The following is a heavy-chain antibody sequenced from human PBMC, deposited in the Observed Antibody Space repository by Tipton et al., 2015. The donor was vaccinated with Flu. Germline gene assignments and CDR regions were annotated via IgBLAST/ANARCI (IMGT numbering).Heavy chain of an antibody. V-gene: IGHV1-18*01. Sequence: QLVQSGAEVKKAGASVKVSCKASGYTFNTYAISWMRQAPGQGLEWMGWISAYSDDTKFAQNFQGRITLTTDTSTNTVYMQLRGLTSDDTAVYYCARVGAIFGEVTARRRGDLAYWGQGTLVSVSS. CDR3: ARVGAIFGEVTARRRGDLAY. D-gene: IGHD3-3*02. J-gene: IGHJ4*02. CDR1: GYTFNTYA. CDR2: ISAYSDDT.